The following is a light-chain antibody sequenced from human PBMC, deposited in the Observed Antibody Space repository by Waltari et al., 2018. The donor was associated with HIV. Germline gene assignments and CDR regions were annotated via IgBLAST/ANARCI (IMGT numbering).Light chain of an antibody. J-gene: IGKJ4*01. CDR1: QSVSRY. V-gene: IGKV3-11*01. Sequence: EIVLTQSPATLPLSPGERATLSCRASQSVSRYLGWYQHKPGQAPRLLIYYVSNRATGIPARFSGSGSGTDFTLTISSLEPEDSAVYYCQQRNKWPSTFGGGTKVEIK. CDR3: QQRNKWPST. CDR2: YVS.